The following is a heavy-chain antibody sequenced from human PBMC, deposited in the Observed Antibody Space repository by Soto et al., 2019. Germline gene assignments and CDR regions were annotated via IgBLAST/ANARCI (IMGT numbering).Heavy chain of an antibody. CDR3: ARDEIEYSSSSGSDY. CDR1: GFTFSSYA. CDR2: ISYDGSNK. J-gene: IGHJ4*02. V-gene: IGHV3-30-3*01. D-gene: IGHD6-6*01. Sequence: QVQLVESGGGVVQPGRSLRLSCAASGFTFSSYAMHWVRQAPGKGLEWVAVISYDGSNKYYADSVKGRFTISRDNSKNTLYLQMNSLRAEDTAVYYCARDEIEYSSSSGSDYWGQGTLVTVSS.